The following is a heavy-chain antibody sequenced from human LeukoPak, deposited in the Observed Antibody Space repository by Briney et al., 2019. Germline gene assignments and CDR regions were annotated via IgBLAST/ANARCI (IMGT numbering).Heavy chain of an antibody. CDR3: ARGPITISLHGMDV. J-gene: IGHJ6*02. CDR1: GFTFCDYY. Sequence: PGGSLRLSCAASGFTFCDYYMSWLRQAPGKGLEWFSYISSSGSTIYYADSVKGRFTISRDNAKNSLYLQMNSLRAEDTAVYYCARGPITISLHGMDVWGQGTTVTVSS. V-gene: IGHV3-11*01. D-gene: IGHD3-9*01. CDR2: ISSSGSTI.